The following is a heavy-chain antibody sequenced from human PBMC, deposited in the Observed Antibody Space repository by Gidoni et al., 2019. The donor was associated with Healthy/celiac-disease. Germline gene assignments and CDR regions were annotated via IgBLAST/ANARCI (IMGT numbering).Heavy chain of an antibody. Sequence: EVQLVQSGAEVKKPGESLKISCKGSGYCFTSYWSGWVRQMPGKGLEWMGIIYPGDSDTRYSPSFQGQVTISADKSISTAYLQWSSLKASDTAMYYCARHSYDILTGEQTTIDYWGQGTLVTVSS. J-gene: IGHJ4*02. CDR2: IYPGDSDT. CDR1: GYCFTSYW. D-gene: IGHD3-9*01. V-gene: IGHV5-51*01. CDR3: ARHSYDILTGEQTTIDY.